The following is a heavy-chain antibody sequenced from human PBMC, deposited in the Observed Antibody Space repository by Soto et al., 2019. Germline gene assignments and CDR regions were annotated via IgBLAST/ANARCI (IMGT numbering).Heavy chain of an antibody. D-gene: IGHD5-18*01. V-gene: IGHV3-23*01. Sequence: PGGTLRLSCAASGFTFSSYAMTWVRQDPGKGLEWVSVITYNGDNTYYADSVKGRFTISRDNSKDTVHLQMNSLRAEDTAVYYCAGYMRVPTVFYFDFWGPGFLVTVSS. J-gene: IGHJ4*02. CDR2: ITYNGDNT. CDR3: AGYMRVPTVFYFDF. CDR1: GFTFSSYA.